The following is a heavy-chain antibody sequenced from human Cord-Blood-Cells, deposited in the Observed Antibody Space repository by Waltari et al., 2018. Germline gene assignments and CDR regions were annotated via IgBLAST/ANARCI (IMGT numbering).Heavy chain of an antibody. J-gene: IGHJ4*02. D-gene: IGHD2-2*01. Sequence: QVQLVQSGAEVKKPGSSVKVSCKASGGTFSSYAISWVRQAPGQGLEWMGGISPIFGTANYAQKFQGRVTITADESTSTAYMELSSLRSEDTAVYYCATYSEGYCSSTSCYDYWGQGTLVTVSS. CDR3: ATYSEGYCSSTSCYDY. V-gene: IGHV1-69*12. CDR2: ISPIFGTA. CDR1: GGTFSSYA.